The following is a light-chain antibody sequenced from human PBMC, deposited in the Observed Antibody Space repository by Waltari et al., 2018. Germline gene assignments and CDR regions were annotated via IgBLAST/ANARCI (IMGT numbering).Light chain of an antibody. V-gene: IGLV2-23*02. CDR3: CSFAGYGIYV. J-gene: IGLJ1*01. CDR1: NSNVGILHL. CDR2: EIS. Sequence: QSALTQPAAVSASPGQSSTISCTAVNSNVGILHLVSWYQHHPGRNPRLLIYEISQRPSGISNRFSGSKSGNTASLTISGLQPEDEADYFCCSFAGYGIYVFGSGTQVSVL.